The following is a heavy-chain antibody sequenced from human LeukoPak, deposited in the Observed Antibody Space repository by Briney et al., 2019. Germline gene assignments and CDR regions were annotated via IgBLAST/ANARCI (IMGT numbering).Heavy chain of an antibody. Sequence: SVKVSCKASGGTFSSYAISWVRQAPGKGLEWMGGIIPIFGTANYAQKFQGRVTITTDESTSTAYMELSSLRSEDTAVYYCARVATTYYYYYYMDVWGKGTTVTVSS. J-gene: IGHJ6*03. CDR3: ARVATTYYYYYYMDV. V-gene: IGHV1-69*05. CDR2: IIPIFGTA. D-gene: IGHD5-12*01. CDR1: GGTFSSYA.